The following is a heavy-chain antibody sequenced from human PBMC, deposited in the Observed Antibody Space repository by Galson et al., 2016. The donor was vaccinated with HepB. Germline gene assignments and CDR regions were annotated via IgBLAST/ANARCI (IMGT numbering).Heavy chain of an antibody. CDR1: GVSISSDGFS. Sequence: TLSLTCAVSGVSISSDGFSWSWIRQAPGKGLEWIGYFYHPGSTFYNPSLKSRVTISVDRSKNQFSLRLSSVTAADTAVYYCARGRDLELIKGMDVWGQGTTVTVSS. V-gene: IGHV4-30-2*01. CDR3: ARGRDLELIKGMDV. J-gene: IGHJ6*02. D-gene: IGHD1-1*01. CDR2: FYHPGST.